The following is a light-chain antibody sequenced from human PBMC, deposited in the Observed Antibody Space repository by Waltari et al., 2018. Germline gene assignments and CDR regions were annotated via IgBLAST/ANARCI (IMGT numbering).Light chain of an antibody. Sequence: SSELTQDPAVSVALGQTVRITCQGDSLRSFYASWYQQKPGQAPVLVVYGKNNRPSGIPDGFSGSNSGNTASLTITGAQAEEEADYYCNSRDSSGNHFYVFGTGTKVSVL. CDR2: GKN. J-gene: IGLJ1*01. CDR1: SLRSFY. V-gene: IGLV3-19*01. CDR3: NSRDSSGNHFYV.